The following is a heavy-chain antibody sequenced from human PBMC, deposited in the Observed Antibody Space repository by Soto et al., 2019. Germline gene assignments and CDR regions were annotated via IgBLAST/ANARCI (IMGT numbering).Heavy chain of an antibody. D-gene: IGHD2-2*01. Sequence: PGESLKISCRGSGYSFSSYWIAWVRQMPGKGLGGMGIIYPGDSDTIYSPSFQGQVTFSADKSTNTSHLQWSSLKASDTATYYCARHAGYCSTTSCSQNDYWGQGTLVTVSS. CDR2: IYPGDSDT. CDR1: GYSFSSYW. J-gene: IGHJ4*02. V-gene: IGHV5-51*01. CDR3: ARHAGYCSTTSCSQNDY.